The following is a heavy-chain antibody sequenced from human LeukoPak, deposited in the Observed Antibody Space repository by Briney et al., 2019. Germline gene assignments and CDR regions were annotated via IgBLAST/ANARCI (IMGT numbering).Heavy chain of an antibody. Sequence: PGGSLRLSCAASGFTFSSYWMHWVRQAPGKGLVWVSRINSDGSSTSYADSVKGRFTISRDNAKNTLYLQMNSLRAEDTAVYDCAHLLFSPYCGGDCYAATSDYWGQGTLVTVSS. CDR3: AHLLFSPYCGGDCYAATSDY. D-gene: IGHD2-21*02. J-gene: IGHJ4*02. V-gene: IGHV3-74*01. CDR1: GFTFSSYW. CDR2: INSDGSST.